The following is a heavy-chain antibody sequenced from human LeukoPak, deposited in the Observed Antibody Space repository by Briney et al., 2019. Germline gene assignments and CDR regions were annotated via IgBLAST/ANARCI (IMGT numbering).Heavy chain of an antibody. Sequence: KESGPTRVKPTQTLTLTCTFSGFSLTTSGVGVGWVRQPPGKALEWLAVIYWDDDRRYSPSLKSRLTITKDTSKNLVVLTVTNMDPGDTATYYCAHRPLGSISGWDNCHFDNWGPGTPVTVSS. V-gene: IGHV2-5*02. D-gene: IGHD6-19*01. J-gene: IGHJ4*02. CDR1: GFSLTTSGVG. CDR2: IYWDDDR. CDR3: AHRPLGSISGWDNCHFDN.